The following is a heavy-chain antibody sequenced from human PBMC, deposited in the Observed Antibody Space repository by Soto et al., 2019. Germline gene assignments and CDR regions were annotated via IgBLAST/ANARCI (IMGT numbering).Heavy chain of an antibody. CDR3: AREIYDDYDSSGFDH. J-gene: IGHJ4*02. D-gene: IGHD3-22*01. CDR2: ISSSSRTI. Sequence: GGSLRLSCAASGFTFSSYSMNWVRQAPGKGLEWVSYISSSSRTIYCADSVKGRFTISRDNAKNSLYLQMNSLRAEDTAVYYCAREIYDDYDSSGFDHWGQGTLVTVSS. V-gene: IGHV3-48*01. CDR1: GFTFSSYS.